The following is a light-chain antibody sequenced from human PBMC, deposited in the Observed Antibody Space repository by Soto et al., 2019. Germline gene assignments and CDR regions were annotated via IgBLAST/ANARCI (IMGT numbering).Light chain of an antibody. Sequence: EIVLTQSPATLSLSPGERAPLSCRASQSVSSYLAWYQQNPGQAPRLLIYDASNRATGIPARFSGSGSGTDFTLTISSLEPEDFAVYYCQRRSNWPPITFGQGTRLEIK. J-gene: IGKJ5*01. V-gene: IGKV3-11*01. CDR1: QSVSSY. CDR2: DAS. CDR3: QRRSNWPPIT.